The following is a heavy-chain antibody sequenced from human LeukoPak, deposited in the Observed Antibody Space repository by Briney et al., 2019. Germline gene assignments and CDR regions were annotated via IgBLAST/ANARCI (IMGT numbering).Heavy chain of an antibody. CDR1: GFTVSSNY. D-gene: IGHD6-13*01. J-gene: IGHJ4*02. V-gene: IGHV3-53*01. Sequence: GGSLRLSCAASGFTVSSNYMSWVRQAPGKGLEWVSVIYSGGSTYYADSVKGRFTISRDNAKNSLYLQMNSLRAEDTAVYYCARDLEQQLLSPDLDYWGQGTLVTVSS. CDR3: ARDLEQQLLSPDLDY. CDR2: IYSGGST.